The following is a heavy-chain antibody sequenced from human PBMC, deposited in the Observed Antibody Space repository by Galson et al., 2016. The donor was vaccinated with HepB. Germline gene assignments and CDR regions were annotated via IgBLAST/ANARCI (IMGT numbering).Heavy chain of an antibody. CDR3: ARVLPGVYGDHITDAFDI. Sequence: SVKVSCKASGGIFSTYTISWVRQAPGQGVEWVGGIIPIFRTANYAQNFQGRVTITADESTSTAYMELSSLRSEDTAVYYCARVLPGVYGDHITDAFDIWGQGTMVTVSS. D-gene: IGHD4-17*01. CDR1: GGIFSTYT. CDR2: IIPIFRTA. V-gene: IGHV1-69*13. J-gene: IGHJ3*02.